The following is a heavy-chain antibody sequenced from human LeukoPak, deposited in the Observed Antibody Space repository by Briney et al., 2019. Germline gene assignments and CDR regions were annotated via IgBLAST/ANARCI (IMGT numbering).Heavy chain of an antibody. CDR3: ARRLGSSSTGFDY. J-gene: IGHJ4*02. Sequence: SETLSLTCTVSGGSMSNFYWGWIRQPPGKGLEWIAYIYYDGSSNYNPSLKSRVTISVDTSNNQFSLRLNSVTAADTAVYYCARRLGSSSTGFDYWGQGTLVTVSS. V-gene: IGHV4-59*08. D-gene: IGHD2-2*01. CDR1: GGSMSNFY. CDR2: IYYDGSS.